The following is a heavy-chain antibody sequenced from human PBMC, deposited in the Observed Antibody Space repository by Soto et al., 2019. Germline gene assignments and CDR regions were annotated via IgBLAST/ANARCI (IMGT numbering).Heavy chain of an antibody. CDR2: ISPKSGGT. CDR3: ARANSGDDDEFDY. D-gene: IGHD5-12*01. J-gene: IGHJ4*02. CDR1: GYTFTGYY. V-gene: IGHV1-2*02. Sequence: GASVKVSCKASGYTFTGYYMHWVRQAPGQGLEWMGWISPKSGGTDYQQNFQGRVTMTRDSSITTVYMELSSLRSDDTAVYYCARANSGDDDEFDYWGQGTPVTVSS.